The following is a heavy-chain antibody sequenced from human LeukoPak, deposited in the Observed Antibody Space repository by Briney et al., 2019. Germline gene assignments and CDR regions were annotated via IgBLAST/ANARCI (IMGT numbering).Heavy chain of an antibody. CDR1: GYTFTSYA. Sequence: ASVKVSCKASGYTFTSYAMHWVRQAPGQRLEWMGWINAGNGNTKYSQKFQGRVAITRDTSASTAYMELSSLRSEDTAVYYCARDLALIAVASGVDSYYYGMDVWGQGTTVTVPS. CDR3: ARDLALIAVASGVDSYYYGMDV. CDR2: INAGNGNT. V-gene: IGHV1-3*01. D-gene: IGHD6-19*01. J-gene: IGHJ6*02.